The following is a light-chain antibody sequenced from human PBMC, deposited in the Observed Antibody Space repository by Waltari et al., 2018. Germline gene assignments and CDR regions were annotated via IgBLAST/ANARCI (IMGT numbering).Light chain of an antibody. CDR3: QQYNVWPQT. V-gene: IGKV3-15*01. Sequence: EIVMTHSPATLSVSPGERATLSYRASQSVDSNLAWYQQKPGQAPRLLIYDTSTRATGIPASFSGSGSGTEFTLTISSLQSEDFAVYYCQQYNVWPQTFGQGTKVEI. CDR1: QSVDSN. J-gene: IGKJ1*01. CDR2: DTS.